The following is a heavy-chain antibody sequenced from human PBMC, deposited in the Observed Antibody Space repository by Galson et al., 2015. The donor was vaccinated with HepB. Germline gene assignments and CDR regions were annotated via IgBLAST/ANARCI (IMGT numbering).Heavy chain of an antibody. V-gene: IGHV3-30*18. J-gene: IGHJ6*02. Sequence: SLRLSCAASGFIFSTYGIHWVRQAPGTGLEWVAVTSYDGSNKYYADSVKGRFTISRDNTKNTLYLQMNSLRAEDTAVYYCAKSTPQAHFFSYGLDVWGQGTTVTVSS. CDR3: AKSTPQAHFFSYGLDV. CDR2: TSYDGSNK. CDR1: GFIFSTYG.